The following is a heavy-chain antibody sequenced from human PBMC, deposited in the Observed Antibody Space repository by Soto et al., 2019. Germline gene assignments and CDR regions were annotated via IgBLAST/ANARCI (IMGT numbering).Heavy chain of an antibody. CDR3: ARDDYGDSDPAFYYYGMDV. J-gene: IGHJ6*02. V-gene: IGHV3-48*02. Sequence: PGGSLRLSCAASGFTFSSYSMNWVRQAPGKGLEWVSYISSSSSTIYYADSVKGRFTISRDNAKNSLYLQMNSLRDEDTAVYYCARDDYGDSDPAFYYYGMDVWGQGTTVTVSS. CDR1: GFTFSSYS. D-gene: IGHD4-17*01. CDR2: ISSSSSTI.